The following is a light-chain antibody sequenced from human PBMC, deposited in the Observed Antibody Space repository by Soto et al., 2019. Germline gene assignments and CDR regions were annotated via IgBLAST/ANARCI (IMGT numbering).Light chain of an antibody. CDR3: QQYYSYPRT. J-gene: IGKJ1*01. V-gene: IGKV1-8*01. Sequence: AIRMTQSPSSFSASTGDRVTITCRASQGISSYLDWYQQKPGKAPKLLIYAASTLQSGVPSRFSGSGSGTDFTLTISCLQSEDCATYYCQQYYSYPRTFGQGTKVEIK. CDR1: QGISSY. CDR2: AAS.